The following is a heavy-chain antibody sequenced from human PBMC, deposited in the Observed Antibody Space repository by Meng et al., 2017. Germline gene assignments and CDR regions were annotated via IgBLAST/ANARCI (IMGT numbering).Heavy chain of an antibody. CDR2: INPSGGST. Sequence: ASVKVSCKASGYTFTSYYMHWVRPAPGQGLEWMGIINPSGGSTSYAQKFQGRVTMTRDTSTSTVYMELSSLRSEDTAVYYCAREGGTPSPRNYYDSSGYYRLYYFDYWGQGTLVTVSS. CDR1: GYTFTSYY. D-gene: IGHD3-22*01. CDR3: AREGGTPSPRNYYDSSGYYRLYYFDY. V-gene: IGHV1-46*01. J-gene: IGHJ4*02.